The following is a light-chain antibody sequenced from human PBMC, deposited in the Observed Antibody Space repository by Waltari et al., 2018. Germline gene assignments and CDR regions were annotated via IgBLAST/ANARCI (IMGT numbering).Light chain of an antibody. CDR1: QSIENY. V-gene: IGKV1-39*01. CDR3: QQGYSTPLT. J-gene: IGKJ4*01. CDR2: AAS. Sequence: DIQMTQSPSFLSASVGDRVTLTCRTSQSIENYLYWYQHKPWKAPKLLIYAASNLQRGVPSRFSGGGSGTTFTLTISSLQPEDFATYFCQQGYSTPLTFGGGTKVDIK.